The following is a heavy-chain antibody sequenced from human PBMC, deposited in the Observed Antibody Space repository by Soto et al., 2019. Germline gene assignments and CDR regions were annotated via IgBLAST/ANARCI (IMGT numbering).Heavy chain of an antibody. CDR3: SRDDSDWFFN. Sequence: EVQLVESGGGLVQPGGPRKLSCAAFGCTFGPFALQWVRQAPGKGLGGLGRIGSRGETYATTKAASVKGRFTISRDDSKKTAYLQMNSLESEDTAVYYCSRDDSDWFFNWGRGTLVTVSS. J-gene: IGHJ4*02. CDR2: IGSRGETYAT. V-gene: IGHV3-73*02. D-gene: IGHD3-9*01. CDR1: GCTFGPFA.